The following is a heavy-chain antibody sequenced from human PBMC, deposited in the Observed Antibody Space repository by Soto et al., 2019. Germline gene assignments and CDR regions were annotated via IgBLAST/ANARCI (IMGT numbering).Heavy chain of an antibody. CDR2: IKTDGGEE. D-gene: IGHD2-8*01. J-gene: IGHJ4*02. CDR1: GLTFRTYL. Sequence: PGGSLRLSCRTSGLTFRTYLMSWVRQAPGKGLEWVANIKTDGGEEYYADSVEGRFTISRDNTKNSLYLQMNSLRPDDTAVFYCARSRNGAVPDSINFWGQGALVTVSS. V-gene: IGHV3-7*01. CDR3: ARSRNGAVPDSINF.